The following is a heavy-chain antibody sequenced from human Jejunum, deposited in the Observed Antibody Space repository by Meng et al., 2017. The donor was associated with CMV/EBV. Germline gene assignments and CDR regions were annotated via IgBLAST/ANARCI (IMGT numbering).Heavy chain of an antibody. D-gene: IGHD3-3*01. CDR3: ARGSIFVSFDS. CDR2: IHETGST. CDR1: GGSIGSGDYY. J-gene: IGHJ4*02. Sequence: VLLKKCGQGRVKPSHTLLFTCSCPGGSIGSGDYYGSWIRQPPGKGLEWIGYIHETGSTSHNPSLKSRVDISLGTSKNQFSLTLNSVTAEDTAVYFCARGSIFVSFDSWGQGTLVTVSS. V-gene: IGHV4-30-4*08.